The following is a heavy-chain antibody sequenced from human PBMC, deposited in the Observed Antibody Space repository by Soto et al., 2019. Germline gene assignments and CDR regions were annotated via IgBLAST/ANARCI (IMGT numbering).Heavy chain of an antibody. Sequence: PGGSLRLSCAASGFTFSSYSMNWVRQAPGKGLEWVSYISSTSSIYYADSVKGRFTISRDNAKNSVHLQMNSLRDEDTAVYYCARDAYLQQLVSPRGYYYGMDVWGQGTTVTVSS. CDR1: GFTFSSYS. J-gene: IGHJ6*02. D-gene: IGHD6-13*01. CDR2: ISSTSSI. CDR3: ARDAYLQQLVSPRGYYYGMDV. V-gene: IGHV3-48*02.